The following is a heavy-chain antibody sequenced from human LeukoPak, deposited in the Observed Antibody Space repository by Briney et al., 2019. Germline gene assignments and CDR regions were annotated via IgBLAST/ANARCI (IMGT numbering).Heavy chain of an antibody. CDR1: GGSINSGTFY. D-gene: IGHD1-26*01. CDR2: MYYDGSS. V-gene: IGHV4-39*01. J-gene: IGHJ4*02. CDR3: ARRSDSGSDDGEDYFDY. Sequence: PSETLSLTCTVSGGSINSGTFYWGWIRQPPGKGLEWIGSMYYDGSSYYNPSLKSRVTTSVDTSKNQFSLKLTSVTAADTAVYFCARRSDSGSDDGEDYFDYRGQGTLVTVSS.